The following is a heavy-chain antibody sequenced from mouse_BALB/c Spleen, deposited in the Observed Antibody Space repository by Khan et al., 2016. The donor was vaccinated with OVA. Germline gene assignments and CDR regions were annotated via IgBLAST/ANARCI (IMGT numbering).Heavy chain of an antibody. CDR3: ARIKKIVATYFDY. D-gene: IGHD1-1*01. Sequence: QVQLQQSGAELVKAGASVKMSCKASGYTFTSYWMHWVKQRLGQGLEWFAETNPTNGRTYYNEKFKSKATLTVDKSSSTAYMLLNCPTFEDSAVYYCARIKKIVATYFDYWVQGTTLTVSS. J-gene: IGHJ2*01. CDR2: TNPTNGRT. CDR1: GYTFTSYW. V-gene: IGHV1S81*02.